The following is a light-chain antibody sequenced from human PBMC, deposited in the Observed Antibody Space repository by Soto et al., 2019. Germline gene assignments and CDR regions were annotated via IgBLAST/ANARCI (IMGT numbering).Light chain of an antibody. Sequence: IQMTQSPATLSASAGDRVSITCRASQSISSWLAWYQQKPGKAPKLLIYDASSLESGVPSRFSGSGSGTDFTLTISSLQPEDFATYYCLQHNSYPWTFGQGTKVDIK. CDR1: QSISSW. V-gene: IGKV1-5*01. CDR3: LQHNSYPWT. J-gene: IGKJ1*01. CDR2: DAS.